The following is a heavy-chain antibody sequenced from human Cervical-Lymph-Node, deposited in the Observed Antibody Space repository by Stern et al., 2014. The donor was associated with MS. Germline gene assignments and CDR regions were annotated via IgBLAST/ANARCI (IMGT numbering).Heavy chain of an antibody. Sequence: QLQLQESGPGLVKPSQTLSLTCTVSGGSISSGGYYWSWIRQHPGKGLEWIGYIYYSGRTYYNPSLKSRVTISVDPSKNQFSLKLSSVTAADTAVYYCARGRDGYKSHFDYWGQGTLVTVSS. J-gene: IGHJ4*02. V-gene: IGHV4-31*03. D-gene: IGHD5-24*01. CDR2: IYYSGRT. CDR3: ARGRDGYKSHFDY. CDR1: GGSISSGGYY.